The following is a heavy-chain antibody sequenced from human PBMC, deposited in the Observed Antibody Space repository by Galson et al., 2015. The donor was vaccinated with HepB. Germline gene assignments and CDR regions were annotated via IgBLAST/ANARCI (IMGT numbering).Heavy chain of an antibody. CDR1: GYTFTSYG. J-gene: IGHJ3*02. CDR3: ARGRVEMATIGAFDI. D-gene: IGHD5-24*01. CDR2: IIPIFGTA. Sequence: SVKVSCKASGYTFTSYGISWVRQAPGQGLEWMGGIIPIFGTANYAQKFQGRVTITADESTSTAYMELSSLRSEDTAVYYCARGRVEMATIGAFDIWGQGTMVTVSS. V-gene: IGHV1-69*13.